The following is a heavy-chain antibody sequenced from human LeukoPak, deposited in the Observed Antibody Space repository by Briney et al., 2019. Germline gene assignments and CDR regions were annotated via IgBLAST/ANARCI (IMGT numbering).Heavy chain of an antibody. Sequence: SETLSLTRSVSGDSIPSYYWSWIPRPPGEPLEWIGFILYTGSANYNPSLESRISISVDTSKSQFSLTVKSVTAAATAVYYCARVRRVSSSYSTNYYYMDVWGKGTTVTVSS. CDR3: ARVRRVSSSYSTNYYYMDV. CDR1: GDSIPSYY. J-gene: IGHJ6*03. V-gene: IGHV4-59*01. D-gene: IGHD6-6*01. CDR2: ILYTGSA.